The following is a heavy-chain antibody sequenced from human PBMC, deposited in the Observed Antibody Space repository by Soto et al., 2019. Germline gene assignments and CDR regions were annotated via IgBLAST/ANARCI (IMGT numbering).Heavy chain of an antibody. CDR3: ARHGGRGREDAFDI. J-gene: IGHJ3*02. Sequence: SETLSLTCTVSGGSISSSSCYWGWIRQPPGKGLEWIGSIYYSGITYYNPSLKSRVTISLDTSKNQFSLKLSSVTAADTAVYYCARHGGRGREDAFDIWGQGTIVTVSS. V-gene: IGHV4-39*01. D-gene: IGHD3-10*01. CDR2: IYYSGIT. CDR1: GGSISSSSCY.